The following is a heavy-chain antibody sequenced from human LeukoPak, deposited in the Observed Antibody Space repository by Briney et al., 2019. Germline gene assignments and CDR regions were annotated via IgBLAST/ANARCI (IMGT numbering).Heavy chain of an antibody. CDR2: INPSGGST. Sequence: ASVKVSCKASGYTFTSYYMHWVRQAPGQGLEWMGIINPSGGSTSYAQKFHGRVTMTRDTSTSTVYMELSSLRSEDTAVYYCASGIGRLTLTYYAFDIWGQGTMVTVSS. D-gene: IGHD4-17*01. CDR1: GYTFTSYY. CDR3: ASGIGRLTLTYYAFDI. V-gene: IGHV1-46*01. J-gene: IGHJ3*02.